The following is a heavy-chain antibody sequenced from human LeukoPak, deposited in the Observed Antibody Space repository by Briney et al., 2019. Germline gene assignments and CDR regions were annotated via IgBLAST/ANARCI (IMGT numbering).Heavy chain of an antibody. CDR1: GGSINSTDYY. V-gene: IGHV4-61*02. CDR2: ISTSGTS. CDR3: ARDEGSGWFDP. Sequence: SQTLSLTCTVSGGSINSTDYYWSWIRQTAGKGLEWIGRISTSGTSNYNPSLKSRLTISVDTSKNLLSLKLSSVTAADTAVYYCARDEGSGWFDPWGQGTLVTVSS. J-gene: IGHJ5*02. D-gene: IGHD3-10*01.